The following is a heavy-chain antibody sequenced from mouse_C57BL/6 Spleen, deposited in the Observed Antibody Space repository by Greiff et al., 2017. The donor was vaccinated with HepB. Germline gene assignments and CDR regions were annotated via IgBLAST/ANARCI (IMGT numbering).Heavy chain of an antibody. Sequence: VQLQQSGAELARPGASVKMSCKASGYTFTSYTMHWVKQRPGQGLEWIGYINPSSGYTKYNQKFKDKAPLTADKSSSTAYMQLSSLTSEDSAVYYCARESDGNYGDYFDYGGQGTTLTVSS. V-gene: IGHV1-4*01. J-gene: IGHJ2*01. CDR2: INPSSGYT. CDR3: ARESDGNYGDYFDY. CDR1: GYTFTSYT. D-gene: IGHD2-1*01.